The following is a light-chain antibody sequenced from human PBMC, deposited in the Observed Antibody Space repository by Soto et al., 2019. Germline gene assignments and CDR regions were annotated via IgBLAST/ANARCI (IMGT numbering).Light chain of an antibody. CDR3: QQYGSSPFT. Sequence: EIVLTQSPGTLSLSPGERATLSCRASQSVSSSYLAWYQQKPGQAPRLLIYGASSRATGIPDRFSGSGSGTDFTLIISRLEPEDFAVYYCQQYGSSPFTFGPGIKVDIK. CDR2: GAS. V-gene: IGKV3-20*01. CDR1: QSVSSSY. J-gene: IGKJ3*01.